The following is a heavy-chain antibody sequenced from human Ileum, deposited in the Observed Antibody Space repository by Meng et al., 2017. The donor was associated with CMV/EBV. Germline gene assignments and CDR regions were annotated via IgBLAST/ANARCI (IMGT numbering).Heavy chain of an antibody. CDR3: ARGSQVVAGIEDHYLDY. Sequence: SVKVSCKASGDTSNSHSISWFREVPGQGVEWMGRIIPRVGIPNYIPKFQGKITISADKSTNTAYLEVTSLTSEDTAMYYCARGSQVVAGIEDHYLDYWGQGSLVTVSS. V-gene: IGHV1-69*04. CDR1: GDTSNSHS. D-gene: IGHD6-19*01. CDR2: IIPRVGIP. J-gene: IGHJ4*02.